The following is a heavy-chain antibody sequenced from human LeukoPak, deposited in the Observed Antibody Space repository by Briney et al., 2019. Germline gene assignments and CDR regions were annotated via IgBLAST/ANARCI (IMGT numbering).Heavy chain of an antibody. Sequence: SVKVSCKASGGTFSSYAISWVRQAPGQGLEWMGRIIPIFGTANYAQKFQGRVTITTDESTSTAYMELSSPRSEDTAVYYCAKSGYSGYANYYYYYMDVWGKGTTVTVSS. J-gene: IGHJ6*03. CDR1: GGTFSSYA. CDR3: AKSGYSGYANYYYYYMDV. CDR2: IIPIFGTA. D-gene: IGHD5-12*01. V-gene: IGHV1-69*05.